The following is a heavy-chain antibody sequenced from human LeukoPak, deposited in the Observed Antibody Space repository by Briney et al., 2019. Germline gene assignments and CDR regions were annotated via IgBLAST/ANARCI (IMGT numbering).Heavy chain of an antibody. V-gene: IGHV3-23*01. CDR3: AKAQRFLEWLLCFDY. D-gene: IGHD3-3*01. Sequence: GGSLRLSCAASGFTFSSYSMNWVRQAPGKGLEWVSAISGSGGSTYYADSVKGRFTISRDNSKNTLYLQMNSLRAEDTAVYYCAKAQRFLEWLLCFDYWGQGTLVTVSS. CDR2: ISGSGGST. J-gene: IGHJ4*02. CDR1: GFTFSSYS.